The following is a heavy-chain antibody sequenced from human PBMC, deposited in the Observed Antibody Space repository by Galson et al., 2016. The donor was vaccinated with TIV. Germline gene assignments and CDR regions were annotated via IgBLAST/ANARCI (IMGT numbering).Heavy chain of an antibody. CDR3: ARGHHKWGWEMLP. J-gene: IGHJ5*02. CDR1: GSSFISYW. D-gene: IGHD2-15*01. V-gene: IGHV5-51*03. CDR2: IFPGDSDT. Sequence: QSGAEVKKPGESLKISCKASGSSFISYWIGWVRQRPGKGLEWMGIIFPGDSDTTYSPSFRGHVTMSVDKSINTAYLQWNSLKASDTAIYYCARGHHKWGWEMLPWGQGTLVTVSS.